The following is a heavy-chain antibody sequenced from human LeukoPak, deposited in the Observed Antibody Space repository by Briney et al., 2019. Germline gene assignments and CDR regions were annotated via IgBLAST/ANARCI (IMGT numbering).Heavy chain of an antibody. CDR2: ISSSSSTI. D-gene: IGHD3-22*01. J-gene: IGHJ4*02. V-gene: IGHV3-48*01. Sequence: GGSLRLSCAASGFTFSSYSMNWVRQAPGKGLEWVSYISSSSSTIYYADSVKGRFTISRDNSKNTLYLQMNSLRAEDTAVYYCGATFYDSSGYSDYWGQGTLVTVSS. CDR3: GATFYDSSGYSDY. CDR1: GFTFSSYS.